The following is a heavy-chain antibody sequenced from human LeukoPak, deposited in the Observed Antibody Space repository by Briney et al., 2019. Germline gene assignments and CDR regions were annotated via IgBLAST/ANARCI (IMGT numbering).Heavy chain of an antibody. V-gene: IGHV3-23*01. CDR3: AKRGVVIRVILVGFHKEAYYFDS. CDR1: GITLSNYC. CDR2: ISGSGGDT. J-gene: IGHJ4*02. D-gene: IGHD3-22*01. Sequence: HTGGSLRLSCAVSGITLSNYCMRWVRQAPGKGLEWVAGISGSGGDTNYADSVKGRFTISRDNARNTLYLQMNSLRVEDTAAYFCAKRGVVIRVILVGFHKEAYYFDSWGQGALVTVSS.